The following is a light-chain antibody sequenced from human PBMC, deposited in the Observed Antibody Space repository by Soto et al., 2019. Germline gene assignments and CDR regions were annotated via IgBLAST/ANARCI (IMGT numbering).Light chain of an antibody. CDR2: GAS. J-gene: IGKJ1*01. Sequence: EIVLTQSPGTLSLSPGESATLSCRASQSVTSNYLAWYQQKPGQAPRLLIYGASSRPTGVPDRFSGSGSGTDFTLTISRLEPEDFAVFYCQQYGTSPRTFGQGTKVEVK. CDR3: QQYGTSPRT. CDR1: QSVTSNY. V-gene: IGKV3-20*01.